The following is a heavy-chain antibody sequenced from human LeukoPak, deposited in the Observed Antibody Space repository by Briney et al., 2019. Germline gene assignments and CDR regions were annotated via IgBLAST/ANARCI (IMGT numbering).Heavy chain of an antibody. J-gene: IGHJ4*02. CDR1: GYTFTSYD. Sequence: ASVKISCKASGYTFTSYDINWVRQATGQGLEWMGWMDPNSGNTGYAQKFQGRVTMTRNTSISTAYMELSSLRSEDTAVYYCARGFPITMVRADLDYWGQGTLVTVSS. V-gene: IGHV1-8*01. CDR3: ARGFPITMVRADLDY. D-gene: IGHD3-10*01. CDR2: MDPNSGNT.